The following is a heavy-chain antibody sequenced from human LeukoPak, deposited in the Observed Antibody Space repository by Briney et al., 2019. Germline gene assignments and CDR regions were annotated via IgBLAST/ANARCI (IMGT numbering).Heavy chain of an antibody. Sequence: SETLSLTCTVSGGSISSGGYYWSWIRQHPGKGLEWIGYIHYNGNTYYNPSLKSRVTISVDTSKNQFSLKLSSVTAADTAVYYCALADYYDSSGYYYHRYWGQGTLVTVSS. CDR1: GGSISSGGYY. D-gene: IGHD3-22*01. CDR2: IHYNGNT. J-gene: IGHJ4*02. V-gene: IGHV4-31*03. CDR3: ALADYYDSSGYYYHRY.